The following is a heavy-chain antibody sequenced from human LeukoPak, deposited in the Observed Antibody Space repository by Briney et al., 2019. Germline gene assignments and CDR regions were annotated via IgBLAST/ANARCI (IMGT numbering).Heavy chain of an antibody. CDR3: VRDPVDY. CDR2: IKQDASDK. V-gene: IGHV3-7*01. CDR1: GFTFTHYW. J-gene: IGHJ4*02. Sequence: PGGSLRLSCAASGFTFTHYWMRRVRQAPGKGLEWVASIKQDASDKYYVDSVKGRFTISRDNAKNSLFLQMISLRAEDTALYYCVRDPVDYWGQGILVTVSS.